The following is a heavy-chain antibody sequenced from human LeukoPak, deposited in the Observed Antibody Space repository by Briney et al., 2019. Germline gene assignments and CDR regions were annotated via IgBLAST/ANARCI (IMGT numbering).Heavy chain of an antibody. CDR2: INQDGSEK. CDR3: AREYDILTDRFYFDY. V-gene: IGHV3-7*03. CDR1: GFTFSNYG. Sequence: PGRSLRLSCAASGFTFSNYGMHWVRQAPGKGLEWVANINQDGSEKYYVDSVKGRFTISRDNAKNSLYLQMNSLRAEDTAVYYCAREYDILTDRFYFDYWGQGTLVTVSS. D-gene: IGHD3-9*01. J-gene: IGHJ4*02.